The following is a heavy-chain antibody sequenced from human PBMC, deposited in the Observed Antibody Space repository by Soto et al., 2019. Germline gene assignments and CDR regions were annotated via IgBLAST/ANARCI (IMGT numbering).Heavy chain of an antibody. Sequence: PGGSLRLSCAASGLTFSNYAMSWVRQAPGKGLEWVSGISGSGDTTYYADSVKGRFTISRDNSKNTLYLQMNSLRAEDTAVYYCAKDYSSSSIWRPYFDYWGPGTPVTVSS. V-gene: IGHV3-23*01. CDR2: ISGSGDTT. CDR1: GLTFSNYA. CDR3: AKDYSSSSIWRPYFDY. J-gene: IGHJ4*02. D-gene: IGHD6-6*01.